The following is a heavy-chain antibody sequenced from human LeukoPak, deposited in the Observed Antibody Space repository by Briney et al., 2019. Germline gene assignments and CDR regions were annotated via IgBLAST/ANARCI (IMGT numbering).Heavy chain of an antibody. CDR2: TSYDGTKK. J-gene: IGHJ4*02. Sequence: GGSLRLSCAASGFTFSRYGMHWVRQAPGXGLEWVAVTSYDGTKKDYADHVKGRFTISRDNSQNTLCLQMNSLRAEDTAVYYCARVGYYASGPFSYFDYWGQGTLVTVSS. V-gene: IGHV3-30*03. D-gene: IGHD3-10*01. CDR1: GFTFSRYG. CDR3: ARVGYYASGPFSYFDY.